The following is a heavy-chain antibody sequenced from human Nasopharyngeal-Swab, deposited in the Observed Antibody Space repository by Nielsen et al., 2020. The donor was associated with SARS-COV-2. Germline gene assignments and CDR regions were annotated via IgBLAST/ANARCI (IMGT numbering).Heavy chain of an antibody. J-gene: IGHJ4*02. V-gene: IGHV3-43*01. CDR2: ISWDGGRT. CDR1: GFTFDDYT. CDR3: AMIGGSVIDY. Sequence: GESLKISCEASGFTFDDYTMHWVRQAPGKGLEWVSLISWDGGRTYYEDSVKGRFTISRDNSKNSLYLQMNSLRTEDTALYYCAMIGGSVIDYWGQGTLVTVSS. D-gene: IGHD2-15*01.